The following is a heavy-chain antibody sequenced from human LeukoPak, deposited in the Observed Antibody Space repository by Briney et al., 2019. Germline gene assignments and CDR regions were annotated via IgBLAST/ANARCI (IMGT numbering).Heavy chain of an antibody. V-gene: IGHV1-3*04. Sequence: ASVKVSCKTSGYTFANYGMHWVRQAPRQSLEWMGWINTGNGNTKSSQKFQDRVALTRDTSASTAYMELNSLSSGDTAVYYCARVPLSDSSGHYYPHWGQGTLVTVSS. CDR2: INTGNGNT. J-gene: IGHJ1*01. CDR3: ARVPLSDSSGHYYPH. D-gene: IGHD3-22*01. CDR1: GYTFANYG.